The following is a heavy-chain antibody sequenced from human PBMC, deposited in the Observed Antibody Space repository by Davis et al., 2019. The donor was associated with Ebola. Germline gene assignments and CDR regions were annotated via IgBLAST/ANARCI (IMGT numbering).Heavy chain of an antibody. CDR2: IGTAGDT. D-gene: IGHD3-10*01. CDR1: GFTFSSYD. CDR3: ARAGFGEIYFDY. V-gene: IGHV3-13*01. Sequence: GESLKISCAASGFTFSSYDVHWVRQATGKGLEWVSAIGTAGDTYYPGSVKGRFTISREKAKNSLYLQMNSLRGEDTAVYYCARAGFGEIYFDYWGQGILVTVSS. J-gene: IGHJ4*02.